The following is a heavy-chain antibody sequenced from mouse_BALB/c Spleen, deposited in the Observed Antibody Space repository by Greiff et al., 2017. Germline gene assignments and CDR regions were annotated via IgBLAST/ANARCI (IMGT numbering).Heavy chain of an antibody. Sequence: VQLQQSGAELVRPGTSVKVSCKASGYAFTNYLIEWVKQRPGQGLEWIGVINPGSGGTNYNEKFKGKATLTADKSSSTAYMQLSSLTSDDSAVYFCATTMITTFLAYWGQGTLVTVSA. CDR3: ATTMITTFLAY. V-gene: IGHV1-54*03. J-gene: IGHJ3*01. D-gene: IGHD2-4*01. CDR2: INPGSGGT. CDR1: GYAFTNYL.